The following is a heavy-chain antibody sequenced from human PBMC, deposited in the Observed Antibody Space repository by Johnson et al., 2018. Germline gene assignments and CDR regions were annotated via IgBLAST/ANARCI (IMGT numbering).Heavy chain of an antibody. CDR1: GGTFSSYA. D-gene: IGHD3-22*01. V-gene: IGHV1-69*12. CDR2: IIPIFGTA. Sequence: QVQLVQSGAEVKKPGSSVKVSCKASGGTFSSYAISWVRQAPGQGLEWMGGIIPIFGTANYAQKFQGRVTITADESTSTAYMDRSSLRSEDTAVYYCARATYYYDSSGEVEYFQHWGQGTLVTVSS. J-gene: IGHJ1*01. CDR3: ARATYYYDSSGEVEYFQH.